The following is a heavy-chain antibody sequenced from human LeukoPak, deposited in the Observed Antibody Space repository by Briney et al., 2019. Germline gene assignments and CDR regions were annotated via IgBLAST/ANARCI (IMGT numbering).Heavy chain of an antibody. CDR3: ARDPPGYCRGRSCYPGDYFDY. V-gene: IGHV3-48*03. J-gene: IGHJ4*02. D-gene: IGHD2-15*01. CDR1: GFTFSSYE. CDR2: ISSSGSTI. Sequence: GGSLRLSCAASGFTFSSYEMNWVGQAPGKGLEGVSYISSSGSTIYYADSVKGRFTISRDNAKNSPDLQMNSPRAEHTAVYYCARDPPGYCRGRSCYPGDYFDYWGQGTLVTVSS.